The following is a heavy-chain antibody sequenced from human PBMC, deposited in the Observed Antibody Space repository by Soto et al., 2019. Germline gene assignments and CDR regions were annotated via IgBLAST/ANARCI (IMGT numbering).Heavy chain of an antibody. CDR2: IDSDGSST. CDR1: GFTFSSDW. Sequence: PGGSLRLSCAPSGFTFSSDWMHWVRQAPGKGLVWVSRIDSDGSSTSYADSVKGRFTISRDNAKNTLYLQMNSLRAEDTAVYYCARGGSRSSLLHYYFYGMDVCGQGTTVTVS. CDR3: ARGGSRSSLLHYYFYGMDV. J-gene: IGHJ6*02. D-gene: IGHD6-6*01. V-gene: IGHV3-74*01.